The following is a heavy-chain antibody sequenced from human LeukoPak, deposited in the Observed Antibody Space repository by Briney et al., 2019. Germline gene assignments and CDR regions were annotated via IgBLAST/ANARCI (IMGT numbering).Heavy chain of an antibody. D-gene: IGHD6-6*01. V-gene: IGHV4-4*07. CDR3: ARLIRAARPSYYYYYMDV. CDR1: GFTFSDYY. CDR2: IYTSGST. Sequence: GSLRLSCAASGFTFSDYYMSWIRQAPGKGLEWIGRIYTSGSTNYNPSLKSRVTISVDTSKNQFSLKLSSVTAADTAVYYCARLIRAARPSYYYYYMDVWGKGTTVTVSS. J-gene: IGHJ6*03.